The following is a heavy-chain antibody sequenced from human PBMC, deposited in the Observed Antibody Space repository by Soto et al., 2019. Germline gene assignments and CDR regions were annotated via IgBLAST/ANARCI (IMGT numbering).Heavy chain of an antibody. CDR2: ISSSGGTT. CDR3: TKEPKKSISHDY. D-gene: IGHD2-21*01. Sequence: EVQLLESGGGLVQPGGSLRLSCAASEFTFSEYAMSWVRQASGKGLEWVSSISSSGGTTSYTDSVKGRFTISRDNSKNTLFLQLNGLRAEDTAIYYCTKEPKKSISHDYWGLGTLVTVSP. J-gene: IGHJ4*02. CDR1: EFTFSEYA. V-gene: IGHV3-23*01.